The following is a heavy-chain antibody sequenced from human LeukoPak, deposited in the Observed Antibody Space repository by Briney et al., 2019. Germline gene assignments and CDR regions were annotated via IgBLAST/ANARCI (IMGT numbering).Heavy chain of an antibody. D-gene: IGHD3-10*01. CDR2: INPNSGGT. CDR3: ATVVVRGVIIGAGAFDI. J-gene: IGHJ3*02. V-gene: IGHV1-2*02. Sequence: ASVKVSCKASGYTFIAYYMHWVRQAPGQGLEWMGWINPNSGGTNYAQKFQGRVTMTEDTSTDTAYMELSSLRSEDTAVYYCATVVVRGVIIGAGAFDIWGQGTMVTVSS. CDR1: GYTFIAYY.